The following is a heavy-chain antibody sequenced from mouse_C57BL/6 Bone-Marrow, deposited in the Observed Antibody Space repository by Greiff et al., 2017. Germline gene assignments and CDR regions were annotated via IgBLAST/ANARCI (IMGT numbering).Heavy chain of an antibody. D-gene: IGHD2-4*01. V-gene: IGHV5-6*01. CDR2: ISSGGSYT. J-gene: IGHJ3*01. CDR3: ARHSIYYDYVVPLFAY. CDR1: GFTFSSYG. Sequence: EVMLVESGGDLVKPGGSLKLSCAASGFTFSSYGMSWVRQTPDKRLEWVATISSGGSYTYYPDSVKGRFTISRDNAKNTLYLQMSSLKSEDTAMYYCARHSIYYDYVVPLFAYWGQGTLVTVSA.